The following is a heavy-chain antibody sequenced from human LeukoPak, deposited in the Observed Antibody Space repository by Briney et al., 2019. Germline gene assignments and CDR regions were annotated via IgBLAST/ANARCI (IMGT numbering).Heavy chain of an antibody. CDR2: IWNDGGNK. J-gene: IGHJ2*01. Sequence: GGSLRLSCAASGFTFGSSGMHWVRQAPGKGLEWVAVIWNDGGNKDYADSVKGRFTISRDNSKNTLYLQMSSLRAEDTAVYYCARDRCSGGSCYSEWYFDLWGRGTLVTVSS. CDR1: GFTFGSSG. CDR3: ARDRCSGGSCYSEWYFDL. V-gene: IGHV3-33*01. D-gene: IGHD2-15*01.